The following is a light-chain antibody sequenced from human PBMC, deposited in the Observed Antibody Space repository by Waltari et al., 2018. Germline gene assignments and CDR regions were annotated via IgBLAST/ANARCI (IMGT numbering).Light chain of an antibody. Sequence: QSALTQPASVSGSPGQSITISCTGTSSDVGSYNLVSWYQQNPGKSPKLMIYEGSKRPSGVSNRFSGSKSGNTASLTISGLQAEDEADYYCCSYAGSYVVFGGGTKLTVL. J-gene: IGLJ2*01. CDR3: CSYAGSYVV. V-gene: IGLV2-23*01. CDR1: SSDVGSYNL. CDR2: EGS.